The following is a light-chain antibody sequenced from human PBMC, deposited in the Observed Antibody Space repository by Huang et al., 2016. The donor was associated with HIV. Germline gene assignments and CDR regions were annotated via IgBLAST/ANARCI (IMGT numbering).Light chain of an antibody. J-gene: IGKJ4*01. Sequence: EIVLTQSPATLSLSPGERATLSCRASQSVRSYLAWYQQKPGQAPRLLIYDASNRATGIPARVSGSVSGTDFTLTISNLQSEDFAVYYCQQRSAWPLTFGGGTKVEI. V-gene: IGKV3-11*01. CDR2: DAS. CDR3: QQRSAWPLT. CDR1: QSVRSY.